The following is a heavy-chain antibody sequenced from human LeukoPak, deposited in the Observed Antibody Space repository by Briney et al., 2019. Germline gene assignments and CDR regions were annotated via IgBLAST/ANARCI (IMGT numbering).Heavy chain of an antibody. CDR1: GFTFSDYY. D-gene: IGHD1-1*01. V-gene: IGHV3-11*06. CDR2: ISTTSTYT. Sequence: GGSLRLSCAASGFTFSDYYMSWIRQAPGKGLEWLSYISTTSTYTDYADSVKGRFTISRDNAKNSLFLQMNSLRADDTAVYYCARDRAPSNEIWFDPWGQGTLVTVSS. CDR3: ARDRAPSNEIWFDP. J-gene: IGHJ5*02.